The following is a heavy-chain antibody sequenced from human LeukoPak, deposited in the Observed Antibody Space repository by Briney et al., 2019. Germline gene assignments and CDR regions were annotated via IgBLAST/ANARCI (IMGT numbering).Heavy chain of an antibody. J-gene: IGHJ4*02. CDR1: GFSFSRHG. CDR3: ARHDCTGGSCYPRAFDY. CDR2: VWYDGSDK. V-gene: IGHV3-33*01. D-gene: IGHD2-8*02. Sequence: GGSLRLSCAAPGFSFSRHGMHWIRQAPGKGLEWGAVVWYDGSDKFYADSVKGRFTISRDNSRNTLYLQMNGVRAEDAAVYYCARHDCTGGSCYPRAFDYWGQGTLVAVSS.